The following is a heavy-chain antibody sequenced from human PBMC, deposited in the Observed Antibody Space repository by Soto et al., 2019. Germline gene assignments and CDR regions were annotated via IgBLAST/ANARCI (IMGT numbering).Heavy chain of an antibody. CDR2: IKQDGSEK. D-gene: IGHD3-16*01. CDR1: GFTFSSYW. J-gene: IGHJ5*02. CDR3: ARGPYVITSPEDS. Sequence: GGSLRLSCAASGFTFSSYWMSWVRQAPGKGLEWVANIKQDGSEKYYVDSVKGRFTISRDNAKNSLYLQMNSLRAEDTAVYYCARGPYVITSPEDSWGQGTLVTVSS. V-gene: IGHV3-7*01.